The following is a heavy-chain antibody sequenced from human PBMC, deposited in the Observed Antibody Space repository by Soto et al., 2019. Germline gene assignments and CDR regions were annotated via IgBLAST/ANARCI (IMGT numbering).Heavy chain of an antibody. CDR2: IKSKTDGGTT. V-gene: IGHV3-15*07. Sequence: GGSLRLSCAASGFTFSNAWMNWVRQAPGKGLEWVGRIKSKTDGGTTDYAAPVKGRFTISRDDSKNTLYLQMNSLKTEDTAVYYFTTDPGWFGESYYYYYGMDVCGQGTTVTVSS. D-gene: IGHD3-10*01. CDR3: TTDPGWFGESYYYYYGMDV. J-gene: IGHJ6*02. CDR1: GFTFSNAW.